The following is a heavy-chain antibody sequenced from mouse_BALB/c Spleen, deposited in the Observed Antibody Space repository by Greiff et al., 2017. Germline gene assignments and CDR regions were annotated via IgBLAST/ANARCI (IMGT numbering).Heavy chain of an antibody. CDR3: TRYYYGSSYAGAMDY. CDR1: GYSFTSYW. D-gene: IGHD1-1*01. J-gene: IGHJ4*01. CDR2: IYPGNSDT. Sequence: VQLQQSGTVLARPGASVKMSCKASGYSFTSYWMHWVKQRPGQGLEWIGAIYPGNSDTSYNQKFKGKAKLTAVTSASTAYMELSSLTNEDSAVYYCTRYYYGSSYAGAMDYWGQGTSVTVSS. V-gene: IGHV1-5*01.